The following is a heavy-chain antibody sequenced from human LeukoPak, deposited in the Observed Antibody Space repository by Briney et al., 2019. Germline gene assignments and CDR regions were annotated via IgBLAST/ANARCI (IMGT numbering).Heavy chain of an antibody. CDR2: INPSGGST. CDR3: ATVAYDYGDRRGGY. Sequence: ASVKVSCKASGYTFTSFYMHWVRQAPGQGLEWMGIINPSGGSTSYAQKFQGRVTMTRDTSTNTVYVELSSLISEDTAVYYCATVAYDYGDRRGGYWGQGTLVTVSS. CDR1: GYTFTSFY. J-gene: IGHJ4*02. D-gene: IGHD4-17*01. V-gene: IGHV1-46*01.